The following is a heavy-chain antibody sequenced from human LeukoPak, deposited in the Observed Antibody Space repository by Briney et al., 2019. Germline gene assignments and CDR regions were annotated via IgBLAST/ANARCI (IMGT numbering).Heavy chain of an antibody. J-gene: IGHJ4*02. Sequence: SETLSLTCTVSGGSISSYYWSWIRQPAGKGLEWIGRIYTSGSTNYNPSLKSRVTMSVDTSKNQFSLKLSSVTAADTAVYYCAITYSSSWSSSYYFDYWGQGTLVTVSS. V-gene: IGHV4-4*07. D-gene: IGHD6-13*01. CDR3: AITYSSSWSSSYYFDY. CDR1: GGSISSYY. CDR2: IYTSGST.